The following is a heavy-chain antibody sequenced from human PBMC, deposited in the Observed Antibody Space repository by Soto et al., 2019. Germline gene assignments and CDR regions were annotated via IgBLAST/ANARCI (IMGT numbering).Heavy chain of an antibody. Sequence: SVKVSCKASGGTFSSYAISWVRQAPGQGLEWMGGIIPIFGTANYAQKFQGRVTITADESTSTAYMELSSLRSEDTAVYYCAREKMTGGKKGPFDYWGQGTPVTVSS. CDR3: AREKMTGGKKGPFDY. J-gene: IGHJ4*02. CDR1: GGTFSSYA. V-gene: IGHV1-69*13. CDR2: IIPIFGTA. D-gene: IGHD2-15*01.